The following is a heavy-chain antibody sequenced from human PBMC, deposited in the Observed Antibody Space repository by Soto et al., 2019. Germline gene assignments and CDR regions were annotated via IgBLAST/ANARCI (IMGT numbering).Heavy chain of an antibody. J-gene: IGHJ6*02. Sequence: QVQLVQSGAEVKKPGSSVKVSCKASGGTFSSYAISWVRQAPGQGLEWMGGIIPIFGTANYAQKFQGRVTITADESTSTGYMELSSLRSEDTAVYYCARDEEQWLVRGRYYYYYYGMDVWGQGTTVTVSS. V-gene: IGHV1-69*01. CDR3: ARDEEQWLVRGRYYYYYYGMDV. CDR1: GGTFSSYA. CDR2: IIPIFGTA. D-gene: IGHD6-19*01.